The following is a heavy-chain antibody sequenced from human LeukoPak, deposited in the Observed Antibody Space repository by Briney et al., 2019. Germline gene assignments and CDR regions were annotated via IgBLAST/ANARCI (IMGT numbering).Heavy chain of an antibody. CDR1: GGSFSGYY. J-gene: IGHJ4*02. CDR3: ARSHDHLWGNYPDY. V-gene: IGHV4-34*01. Sequence: TPSETLSLTCAVYGGSFSGYYWSWIRQPPGKGLEWIGEINHSGSTNYNPSLKSRVTISVDTSKNQFSLKLSSVTAADTAVYYCARSHDHLWGNYPDYWGQGTLVTVSS. CDR2: INHSGST. D-gene: IGHD3-16*02.